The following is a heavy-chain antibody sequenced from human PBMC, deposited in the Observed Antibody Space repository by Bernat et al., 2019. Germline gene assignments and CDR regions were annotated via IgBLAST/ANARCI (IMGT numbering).Heavy chain of an antibody. D-gene: IGHD4-17*01. CDR3: ARDPDVYGVSLTWFDT. Sequence: QVQLVQSGTEVKKPGASVKVSCKASGYTFTGYYMHWVRQAPGQGLEYMGWINPKSGDTHYTQNFQGRVTMTRDTSIRTVYMEVSRLRSDDTAVYFCARDPDVYGVSLTWFDTWGQGTLVAVSS. V-gene: IGHV1-2*02. CDR1: GYTFTGYY. CDR2: INPKSGDT. J-gene: IGHJ5*02.